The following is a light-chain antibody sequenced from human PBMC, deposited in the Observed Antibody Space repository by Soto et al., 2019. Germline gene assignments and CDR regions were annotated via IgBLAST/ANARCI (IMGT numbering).Light chain of an antibody. CDR3: QQYNNWPWT. CDR1: QSVNSR. V-gene: IGKV3-15*01. CDR2: DAS. J-gene: IGKJ1*01. Sequence: EIVMTQSPATLSVSPGERATLSCRASQSVNSRLAWYQQKPGQTPRLLIYDASTRATGIPTRFSGSGSGTDFTLTISSLQSEDFAVYYCQQYNNWPWTFVQGSKVDIK.